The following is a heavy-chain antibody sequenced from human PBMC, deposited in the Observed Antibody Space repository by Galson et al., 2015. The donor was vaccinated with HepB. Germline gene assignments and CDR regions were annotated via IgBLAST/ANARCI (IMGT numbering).Heavy chain of an antibody. J-gene: IGHJ4*02. Sequence: SLRLSCAASGFTFSSYEMNWVRQAPGKGLEWVSYISSSGSTIYYADSVKGRFTISRDNAKNSLYLQMNSLRAEDTAVYYCASDLNYYDSSGYYSLLVYWGQGTLVTVSS. CDR1: GFTFSSYE. V-gene: IGHV3-48*03. CDR3: ASDLNYYDSSGYYSLLVY. D-gene: IGHD3-22*01. CDR2: ISSSGSTI.